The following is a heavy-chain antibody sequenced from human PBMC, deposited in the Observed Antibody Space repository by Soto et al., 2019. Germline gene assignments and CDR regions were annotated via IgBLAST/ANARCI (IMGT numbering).Heavy chain of an antibody. V-gene: IGHV3-23*01. CDR3: ARPMIVGVISLFYH. Sequence: EVQLLESGGGLVQPGGSLRLSCVVSGFTFSTYAMSWVRQAPGKGLEWVSTISSSGGNTYYADSVKGRFTISRDNSKNTLYLQMSSLRADDTAVYYCARPMIVGVISLFYHWGQGTLVTVSS. J-gene: IGHJ1*01. D-gene: IGHD3-22*01. CDR1: GFTFSTYA. CDR2: ISSSGGNT.